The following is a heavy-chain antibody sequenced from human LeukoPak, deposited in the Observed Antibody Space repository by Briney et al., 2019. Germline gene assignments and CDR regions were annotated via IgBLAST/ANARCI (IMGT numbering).Heavy chain of an antibody. V-gene: IGHV3-9*03. Sequence: GGSLRLSCAASGFTFDDYAMHWVRQAPGKGLEWVSGISWNSGSIGYADSVKGRFTISRDNAKNSLYLQMNSLRAEDMALYYCAKDMGVVPAAASDYWGQGTLVTVSS. J-gene: IGHJ4*02. CDR2: ISWNSGSI. CDR3: AKDMGVVPAAASDY. D-gene: IGHD2-2*01. CDR1: GFTFDDYA.